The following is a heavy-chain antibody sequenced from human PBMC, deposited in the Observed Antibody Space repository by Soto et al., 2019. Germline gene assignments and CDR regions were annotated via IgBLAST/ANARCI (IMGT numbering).Heavy chain of an antibody. CDR3: AKDRDPHPILMGD. CDR1: GFTFSSYG. CDR2: ISYDGSNK. V-gene: IGHV3-30*18. Sequence: GGSLRLSCAASGFTFSSYGMHWVRQAPGKGLEWVAVISYDGSNKYYADSVKGRFTISRDNSKNTLYLQMNSLRAEDTAVYYCAKDRDPHPILMGDWGQGTTVTVSS. D-gene: IGHD2-8*01. J-gene: IGHJ6*02.